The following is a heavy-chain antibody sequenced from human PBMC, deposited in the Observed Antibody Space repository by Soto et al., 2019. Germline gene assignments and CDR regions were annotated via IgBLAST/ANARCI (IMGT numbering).Heavy chain of an antibody. D-gene: IGHD6-19*01. CDR3: ARHSSGWGGYYYGMDV. Sequence: SETLSLACTVSGGSISSSSYYWGWIRQPPGKGLEWIGSIYYSGSTYYNPSLKSRVTISVDTSKNQFSLKLSSVTAADTAVYYCARHSSGWGGYYYGMDVWGQGTTVTVSS. V-gene: IGHV4-39*01. CDR2: IYYSGST. CDR1: GGSISSSSYY. J-gene: IGHJ6*02.